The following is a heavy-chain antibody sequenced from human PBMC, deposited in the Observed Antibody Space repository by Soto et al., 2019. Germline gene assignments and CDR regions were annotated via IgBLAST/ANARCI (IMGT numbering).Heavy chain of an antibody. CDR1: GFTFSHFW. D-gene: IGHD4-17*01. J-gene: IGHJ5*02. Sequence: GGSLRLSCAASGFTFSHFWMHWVRQDSGRGLVWISRINSDGTGATYADSVKGRFTISRDNAKNTVVLQLNSLRAEDTGVYYCARGQRALITYGPFDPWGQGTLVTVSS. CDR3: ARGQRALITYGPFDP. V-gene: IGHV3-74*01. CDR2: INSDGTGA.